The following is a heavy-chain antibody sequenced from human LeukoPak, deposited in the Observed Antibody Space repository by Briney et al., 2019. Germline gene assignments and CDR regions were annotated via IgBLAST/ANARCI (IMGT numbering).Heavy chain of an antibody. CDR2: ISGSGGST. V-gene: IGHV3-23*01. Sequence: GGSLRLSCAASGFTFSSYAMSWVRQAPGEGLGWVSAISGSGGSTYYADSVKGRFTISRDNSKNTLYLQMNSLRAEDTAVYYCAKFEYADSYGFSYWGQGTLVTVSS. CDR3: AKFEYADSYGFSY. CDR1: GFTFSSYA. J-gene: IGHJ4*02. D-gene: IGHD5-18*01.